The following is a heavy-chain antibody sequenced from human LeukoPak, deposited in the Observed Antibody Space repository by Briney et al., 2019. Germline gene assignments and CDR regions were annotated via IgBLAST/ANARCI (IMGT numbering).Heavy chain of an antibody. J-gene: IGHJ4*02. Sequence: GGSLRLSCAASGFTFSSYSTNWVRQAPGKGLEWVSYISSSSSTIYYADSVKGRFTISRDNAKNSLYLQMNSLRAEDTAVYYCARDSHYDSSGYYYGDFAYWGQGTLVTVSS. D-gene: IGHD3-22*01. V-gene: IGHV3-48*01. CDR3: ARDSHYDSSGYYYGDFAY. CDR1: GFTFSSYS. CDR2: ISSSSSTI.